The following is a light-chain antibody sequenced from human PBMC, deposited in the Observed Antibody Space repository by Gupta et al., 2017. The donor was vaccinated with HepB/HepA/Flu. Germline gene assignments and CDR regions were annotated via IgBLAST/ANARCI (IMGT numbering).Light chain of an antibody. V-gene: IGKV3-11*01. J-gene: IGKJ5*01. Sequence: ATLSLSPGERATLSCRASQSVSSYLAWYQQKPGQAPRLLIYDASNRATGIPARFSGSGSGTDFTLTISSLEPEDFAVYYCQQRSNGPITFGQGTRLEMK. CDR1: QSVSSY. CDR2: DAS. CDR3: QQRSNGPIT.